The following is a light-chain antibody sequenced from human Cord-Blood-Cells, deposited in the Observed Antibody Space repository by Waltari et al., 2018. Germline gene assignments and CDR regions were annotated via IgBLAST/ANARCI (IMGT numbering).Light chain of an antibody. CDR2: AIS. CDR1: QSISSY. V-gene: IGKV1-39*01. J-gene: IGKJ3*01. Sequence: DMQMTHSPSSLSASGGDRVTITCRARQSISSYVNLYQQKPGKAPKPPIYAISSWQSGVPSRFSGSESGTDFTLTISSLQPEDFATDYCQQSYSTPVNFGPGTKVAIK. CDR3: QQSYSTPVN.